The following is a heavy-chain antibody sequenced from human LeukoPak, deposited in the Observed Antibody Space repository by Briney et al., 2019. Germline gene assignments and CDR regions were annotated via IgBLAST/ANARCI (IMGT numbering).Heavy chain of an antibody. D-gene: IGHD6-19*01. CDR3: ARLRIAVAGTPNWFDP. J-gene: IGHJ5*02. CDR2: IYYSGST. V-gene: IGHV4-39*01. Sequence: SETLSLTCTVSGGXISSSSYYWGWIRQPPGKGLEWIGSIYYSGSTYYNPSLKSRVTISVDTSKNQFSLKLSSVTAADTAVYYCARLRIAVAGTPNWFDPWGQGTLVTVSS. CDR1: GGXISSSSYY.